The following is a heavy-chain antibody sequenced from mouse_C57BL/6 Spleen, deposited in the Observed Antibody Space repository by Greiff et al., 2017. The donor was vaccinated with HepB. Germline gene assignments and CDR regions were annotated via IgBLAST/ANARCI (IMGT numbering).Heavy chain of an antibody. CDR1: GYTFTSYW. Sequence: VQLQQPGAELVKPGASVKLSCKASGYTFTSYWMQWVKQRPGQGLEWIGEIDPSDSYTNYNQKFKGKATLTVDTSSSTAYMQLSGLTSEDSAVYYCARERRLGDYWGQGTTLTVSS. V-gene: IGHV1-50*01. J-gene: IGHJ2*01. CDR3: ARERRLGDY. D-gene: IGHD4-1*01. CDR2: IDPSDSYT.